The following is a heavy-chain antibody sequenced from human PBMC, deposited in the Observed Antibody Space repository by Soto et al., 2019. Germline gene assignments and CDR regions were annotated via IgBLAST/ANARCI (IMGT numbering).Heavy chain of an antibody. CDR1: GFTFDDYA. J-gene: IGHJ4*02. V-gene: IGHV3-9*01. Sequence: AGGSLRLSCAASGFTFDDYAMHWVRQAPGKGLEWVSGISWNSGSIGYADSVKGRFTISRDNAKNSLYLQMNSLRAEDTALYYCAKDKDWNDAFDYWGQGTLVTVSS. D-gene: IGHD1-1*01. CDR3: AKDKDWNDAFDY. CDR2: ISWNSGSI.